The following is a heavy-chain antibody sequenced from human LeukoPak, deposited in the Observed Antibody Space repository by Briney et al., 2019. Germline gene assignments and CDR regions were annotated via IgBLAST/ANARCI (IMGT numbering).Heavy chain of an antibody. V-gene: IGHV3-21*01. Sequence: GGTLRLSCAASGFTFSSYNMNWVRQPPGKGLEWVSDISSSSSYIYYADSVKGRLTISRHNAKNSLYLQMKRLIAEDTAVYHCARDLITLVRGFIRKWGEGTLVTVSS. J-gene: IGHJ4*02. CDR1: GFTFSSYN. CDR2: ISSSSSYI. CDR3: ARDLITLVRGFIRK. D-gene: IGHD3-10*01.